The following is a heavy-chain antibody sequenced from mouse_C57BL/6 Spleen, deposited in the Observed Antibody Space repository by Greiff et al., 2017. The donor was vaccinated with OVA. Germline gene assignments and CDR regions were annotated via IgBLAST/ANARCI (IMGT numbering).Heavy chain of an antibody. V-gene: IGHV5-17*01. J-gene: IGHJ4*01. Sequence: EVMLVESGGGLVKPGGSLKLSCAASGFTFSDYGMHWVRQAPEKGLEWVAYISSDSSTINYADTVKGRGTISIDNAKNTLFLQMTSLRSEDTAMYYCAMRIYYGYEDYAMDYWGQGTSVTVSS. CDR1: GFTFSDYG. D-gene: IGHD2-2*01. CDR2: ISSDSSTI. CDR3: AMRIYYGYEDYAMDY.